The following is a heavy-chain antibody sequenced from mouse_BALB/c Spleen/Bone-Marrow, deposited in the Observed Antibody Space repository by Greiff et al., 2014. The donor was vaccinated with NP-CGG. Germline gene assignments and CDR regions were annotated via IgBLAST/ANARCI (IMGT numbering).Heavy chain of an antibody. CDR1: GFTFSSFG. V-gene: IGHV5-17*02. CDR2: ISSGSSTI. CDR3: TRSGTLGSMDY. D-gene: IGHD3-3*01. Sequence: EVKLVESGGGLVQPVGSRKLSCAASGFTFSSFGMHWVRQAPEKGLEWVAYISSGSSTIYYADTMKGRFTISRDNPKNTLFLQMASLRSEDTAMYYCTRSGTLGSMDYWGQGTSVTVSS. J-gene: IGHJ4*01.